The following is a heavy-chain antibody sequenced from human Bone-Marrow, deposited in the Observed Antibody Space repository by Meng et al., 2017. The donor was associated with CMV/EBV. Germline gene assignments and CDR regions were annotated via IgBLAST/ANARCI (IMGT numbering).Heavy chain of an antibody. Sequence: SVKVSYKASGGTFSSYTINWVRQAPGQGLEWMGRIIPILGIANYAQKFQGRVTITADTSTSTAYMELNSLRSEDTAVYYCARGRIFGSYWGHGTLVTVSS. CDR1: GGTFSSYT. CDR3: ARGRIFGSY. J-gene: IGHJ4*01. D-gene: IGHD3-3*01. CDR2: IIPILGIA. V-gene: IGHV1-69*02.